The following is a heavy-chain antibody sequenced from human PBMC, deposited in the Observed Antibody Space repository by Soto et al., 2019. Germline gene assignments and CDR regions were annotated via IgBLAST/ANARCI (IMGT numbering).Heavy chain of an antibody. CDR1: GGSVSSGSYY. Sequence: PSETLSLTFTVSGGSVSSGSYYWSWIRQPPGKGLEWIGYIYYSGSTNYNPSLKSRVTISVDTSKNQFSLKLSSVTAADTAVYYCAREGRASSGWYWFDPWGQGTLVTVSS. CDR2: IYYSGST. J-gene: IGHJ5*02. V-gene: IGHV4-61*01. CDR3: AREGRASSGWYWFDP. D-gene: IGHD6-19*01.